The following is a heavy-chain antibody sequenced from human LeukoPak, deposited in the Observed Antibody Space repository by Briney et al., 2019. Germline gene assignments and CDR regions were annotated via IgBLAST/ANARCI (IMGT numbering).Heavy chain of an antibody. D-gene: IGHD6-13*01. V-gene: IGHV1-8*02. CDR3: ARGRVLGKNWFDP. J-gene: IGHJ5*02. Sequence: ASVKVSRKASGYTFTGYYMHWVRQAPGQGLEWMGWMNPNSGNTGYAQKFQGRVTMTRNTSISTAYMELSSLRSEDTAVYYCARGRVLGKNWFDPWGQGTLVTVSS. CDR2: MNPNSGNT. CDR1: GYTFTGYY.